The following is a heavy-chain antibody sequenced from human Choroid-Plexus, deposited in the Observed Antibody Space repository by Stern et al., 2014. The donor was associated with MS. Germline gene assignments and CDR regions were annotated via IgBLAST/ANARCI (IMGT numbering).Heavy chain of an antibody. CDR3: AKDRQYLTFFVGG. CDR1: GFSFSSFG. Sequence: VQLVESGGGVVQPGRPLRLSCAASGFSFSSFGMHWVQQAPGKGLEWVALISYDGSKDYADSVKGRFAISRDNSKNTLYLQMNSLRAEDTAVYYCAKDRQYLTFFVGGGGQGSLVTVSS. D-gene: IGHD1-26*01. V-gene: IGHV3-30*18. CDR2: ISYDGSK. J-gene: IGHJ4*02.